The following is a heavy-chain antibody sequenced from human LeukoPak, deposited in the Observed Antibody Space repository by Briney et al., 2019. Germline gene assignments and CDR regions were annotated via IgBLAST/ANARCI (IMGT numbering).Heavy chain of an antibody. J-gene: IGHJ6*02. CDR3: TKPDLLWVGEDV. V-gene: IGHV3-15*01. Sequence: GGSLRLSCAASGFAFSNARMSWVRQAPGKGLEWVGRIKTRNEGGTSEYAAPVKGRFTISRDDSKNTVHLQMNSLKTEDTGVYYCTKPDLLWVGEDVWGPGTTVTVSS. D-gene: IGHD2/OR15-2a*01. CDR1: GFAFSNAR. CDR2: IKTRNEGGTS.